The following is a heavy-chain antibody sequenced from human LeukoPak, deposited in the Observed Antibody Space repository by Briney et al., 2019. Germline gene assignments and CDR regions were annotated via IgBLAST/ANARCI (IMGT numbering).Heavy chain of an antibody. J-gene: IGHJ4*02. CDR1: GYTLTELS. D-gene: IGHD1-1*01. CDR3: ATHSRFVSPSPGDY. V-gene: IGHV1-24*01. CDR2: FDPEDGET. Sequence: ASVKVSCKVSGYTLTELSMHWVRQAPGKGLEWMGGFDPEDGETIYAQKFQGRVTMTEDTSTDTAYMELSSLRSEDTAVYYCATHSRFVSPSPGDYWGQGTLVTVSS.